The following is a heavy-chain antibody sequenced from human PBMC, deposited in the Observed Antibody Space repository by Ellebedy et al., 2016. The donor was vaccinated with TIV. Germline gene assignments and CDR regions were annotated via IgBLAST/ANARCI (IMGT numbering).Heavy chain of an antibody. V-gene: IGHV3-48*02. CDR1: GFTFSTYS. CDR2: ISSRSDTI. D-gene: IGHD1-26*01. J-gene: IGHJ4*02. CDR3: ARGGAGFDSMNRELSFDS. Sequence: GGSLRLSXAASGFTFSTYSMNWVRQAPGKGLEWVSYISSRSDTIYYADSVKGRFTISRDDAENSLYLQMNSLRDEDTAVYYCARGGAGFDSMNRELSFDSWGQGTLVTVSS.